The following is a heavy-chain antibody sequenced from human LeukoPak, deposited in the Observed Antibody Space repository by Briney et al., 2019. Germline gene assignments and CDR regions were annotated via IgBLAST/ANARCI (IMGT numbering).Heavy chain of an antibody. J-gene: IGHJ3*02. D-gene: IGHD2-15*01. CDR3: ARGDSLHDAFDI. V-gene: IGHV1-69*06. CDR2: IIPRFGTA. Sequence: ASVKVSCKASRGTFSSYAISWVRQAPGQGLEWMGGIIPRFGTANYAQKFQGRVTITADKSTSTAYMELSSLRSEDTAVYYCARGDSLHDAFDIWGQGTMVTVSS. CDR1: RGTFSSYA.